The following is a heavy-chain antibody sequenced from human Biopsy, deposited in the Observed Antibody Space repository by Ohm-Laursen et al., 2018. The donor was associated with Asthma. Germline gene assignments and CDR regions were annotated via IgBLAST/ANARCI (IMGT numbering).Heavy chain of an antibody. Sequence: SLRLSCSASGFTFGDYWMSWVRQVPGKGLEWVANIKHDGSEKNHVDSLKGRFTISRDNAKNPLYLQMNSLRAEDTAVYYCARTFHFWSPYHAEHHQLWGQGTLVTVSS. CDR3: ARTFHFWSPYHAEHHQL. V-gene: IGHV3-7*01. CDR2: IKHDGSEK. J-gene: IGHJ1*01. CDR1: GFTFGDYW. D-gene: IGHD3-3*02.